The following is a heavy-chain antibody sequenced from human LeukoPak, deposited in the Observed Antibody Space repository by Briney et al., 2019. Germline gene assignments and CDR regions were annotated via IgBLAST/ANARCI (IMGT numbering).Heavy chain of an antibody. CDR2: ISSSSSYI. CDR1: GFTFSSYS. Sequence: PGGSLRLSCAASGFTFSSYSMNWVRQAPGKGLEWVSSISSSSSYIYYADSVKGRFTISRDNAKNSLYLQMNSLRAEDTAVYYCARDNWYYYDSSGYYPPRGLDYWGRGTLVTVSS. V-gene: IGHV3-21*01. J-gene: IGHJ4*02. CDR3: ARDNWYYYDSSGYYPPRGLDY. D-gene: IGHD3-22*01.